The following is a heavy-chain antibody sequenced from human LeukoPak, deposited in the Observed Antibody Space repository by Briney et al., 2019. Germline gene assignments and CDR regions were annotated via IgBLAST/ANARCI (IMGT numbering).Heavy chain of an antibody. Sequence: PGRSLRLSCAASGFTFSTYGMHWVRQAPGKGLEWLAVIWYEGSNNYYADSVKGRFTVSRDNSTSTLDLQMNRLRAEDTAVYYCVREAHAAWGPFYDGGAHHYHMDVWGQGTTVTVSS. D-gene: IGHD2-21*01. CDR3: VREAHAAWGPFYDGGAHHYHMDV. CDR2: IWYEGSNN. V-gene: IGHV3-33*01. CDR1: GFTFSTYG. J-gene: IGHJ6*02.